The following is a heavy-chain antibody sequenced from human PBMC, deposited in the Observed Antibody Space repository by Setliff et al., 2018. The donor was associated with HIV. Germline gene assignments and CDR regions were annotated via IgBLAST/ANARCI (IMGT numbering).Heavy chain of an antibody. Sequence: ASVKVSCKASGYTFTGYYIHWVRQAPGQGLEWMGWISAYNGNTNYAQKLQGRVTMTTDTSTSTAYMELRSLRSDDTAVYYCARDTPVGAFDIWGQGTMVTVSS. J-gene: IGHJ3*02. CDR1: GYTFTGYY. CDR3: ARDTPVGAFDI. V-gene: IGHV1-18*04. CDR2: ISAYNGNT.